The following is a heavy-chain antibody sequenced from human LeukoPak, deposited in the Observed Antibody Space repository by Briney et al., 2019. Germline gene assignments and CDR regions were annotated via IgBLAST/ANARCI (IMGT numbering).Heavy chain of an antibody. CDR3: TIVLLWFGEFAGGAFDI. D-gene: IGHD3-10*01. CDR2: ISAYNGNT. CDR1: GYTFTSYG. J-gene: IGHJ3*02. V-gene: IGHV1-18*01. Sequence: ASVKLSCKASGYTFTSYGISWVRQAPGQGLEWMGWISAYNGNTNYAQKLQGRVTMTTDTSTSTAYMELRSLRSDDTAVYYCTIVLLWFGEFAGGAFDIWGQGTKVTVSS.